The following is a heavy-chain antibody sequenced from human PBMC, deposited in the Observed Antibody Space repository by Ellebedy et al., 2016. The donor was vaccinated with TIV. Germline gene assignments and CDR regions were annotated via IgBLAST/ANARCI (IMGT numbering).Heavy chain of an antibody. CDR1: GLTFSTQN. CDR2: ITYSRVTI. D-gene: IGHD3-22*01. CDR3: ASSVHYYDSSGYLN. V-gene: IGHV3-48*01. J-gene: IGHJ4*02. Sequence: GGSLRLXXAASGLTFSTQNMVWVRQAPGKGLEWISYITYSRVTIYYAESVKGRFTISRDNAKSSLYLQMNSLRAEDTAVYYCASSVHYYDSSGYLNWGQGTLVIVSS.